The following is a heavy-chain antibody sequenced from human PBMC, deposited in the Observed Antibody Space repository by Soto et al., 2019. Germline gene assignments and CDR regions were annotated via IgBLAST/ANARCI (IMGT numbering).Heavy chain of an antibody. CDR2: IKQDGSAK. CDR3: ARDISGALNWFDP. V-gene: IGHV3-7*01. J-gene: IGHJ5*02. Sequence: EVQLVESGGGLVQPGGSLRLSCAASGFTFSSYWMSWVRQAPGKGLEWVANIKQDGSAKYYVDSVKGRFTISRANAKNSLYLQMNSLRAEDTAVYYGARDISGALNWFDPWGQGTLVTVSS. D-gene: IGHD7-27*01. CDR1: GFTFSSYW.